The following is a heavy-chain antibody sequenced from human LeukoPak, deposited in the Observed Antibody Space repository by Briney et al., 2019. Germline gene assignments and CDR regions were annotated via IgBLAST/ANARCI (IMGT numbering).Heavy chain of an antibody. V-gene: IGHV2-5*02. CDR2: IYWDDDK. Sequence: SGPTLVKPTQTLTLTCTFSGFSLSTSGVGVGWIRQPPGKALEWLALIYWDDDKRYSPSLKSRLTITKDTSKNQVVLTMTNMDPVDTATYYCAYIEENCSSTSCSMYYFDYWGQGTLVTVSS. CDR3: AYIEENCSSTSCSMYYFDY. CDR1: GFSLSTSGVG. J-gene: IGHJ4*02. D-gene: IGHD2-2*01.